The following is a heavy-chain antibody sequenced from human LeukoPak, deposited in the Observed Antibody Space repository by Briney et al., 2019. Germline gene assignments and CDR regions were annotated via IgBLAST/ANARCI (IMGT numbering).Heavy chain of an antibody. D-gene: IGHD4-23*01. J-gene: IGHJ5*02. CDR3: AREDSDGNRYNCFDP. CDR2: INPNSGGT. CDR1: GYTFTGYY. Sequence: ASVKVSCKASGYTFTGYYMHWVRQAPGQGLEWMGLINPNSGGTNYAQKFQGRVTMTRDTSISTAYMELSRLRSDDTAVYYCAREDSDGNRYNCFDPWGQGTLVTVSS. V-gene: IGHV1-2*02.